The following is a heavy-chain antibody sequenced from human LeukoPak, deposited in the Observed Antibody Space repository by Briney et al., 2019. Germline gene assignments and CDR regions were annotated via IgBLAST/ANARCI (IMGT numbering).Heavy chain of an antibody. CDR2: IIPIFGAA. V-gene: IGHV1-69*05. CDR3: ASPMRYYDSSGSPGPAFDP. CDR1: GGTFSSYA. Sequence: SVKVSCKASGGTFSSYAISWVRQAPGQGLEWMGGIIPIFGAANYAQKFQGRVTITTDESTSTAYMELSSLRSEDTAVYYCASPMRYYDSSGSPGPAFDPWGQGTLVTVSS. D-gene: IGHD3-22*01. J-gene: IGHJ5*02.